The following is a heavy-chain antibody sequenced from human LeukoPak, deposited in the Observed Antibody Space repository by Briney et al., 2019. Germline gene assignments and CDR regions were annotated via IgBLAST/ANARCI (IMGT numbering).Heavy chain of an antibody. Sequence: ASVKVSCKASGYIFTGYYIHWVRQAPGQGLEWMGWMNPNSGNTGYAQKFQGRVTITRNTSISTAYMELSSLRSEDTAVYYCARGSLQLTGDSEGDYWGQGTLVTVSS. CDR1: GYIFTGYY. CDR3: ARGSLQLTGDSEGDY. CDR2: MNPNSGNT. D-gene: IGHD7-27*01. J-gene: IGHJ4*02. V-gene: IGHV1-8*03.